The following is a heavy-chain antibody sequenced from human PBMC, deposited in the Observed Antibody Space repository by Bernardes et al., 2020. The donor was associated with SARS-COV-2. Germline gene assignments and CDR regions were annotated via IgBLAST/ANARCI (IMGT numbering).Heavy chain of an antibody. CDR1: GGSISSSTYY. V-gene: IGHV4-39*01. D-gene: IGHD3-10*01. CDR3: SRRGIYSSSGWFDP. Sequence: SETLSLIFTVSGGSISSSTYYWGWIRQPPGKGLEWIGSIYYTGSTYYNPSLKSRLTISVDTSKNQFSLNLSSVTAADTAVYYCSRRGIYSSSGWFDPWGQGTLVTVSS. CDR2: IYYTGST. J-gene: IGHJ5*02.